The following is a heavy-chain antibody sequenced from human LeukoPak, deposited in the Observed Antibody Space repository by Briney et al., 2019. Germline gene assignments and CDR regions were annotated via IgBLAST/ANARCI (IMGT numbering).Heavy chain of an antibody. D-gene: IGHD2-2*01. J-gene: IGHJ4*02. Sequence: GGSLRLSCAASGFTVSTYWMHWVRQAPGKGLVWVSRINSDGSSTSYADSVKSRFTISRDNAKNTLYLEMYSLRAEDTAVYYCARPRQCYSTTSCANHFDYWGQGTLVTVSS. V-gene: IGHV3-74*01. CDR1: GFTVSTYW. CDR2: INSDGSST. CDR3: ARPRQCYSTTSCANHFDY.